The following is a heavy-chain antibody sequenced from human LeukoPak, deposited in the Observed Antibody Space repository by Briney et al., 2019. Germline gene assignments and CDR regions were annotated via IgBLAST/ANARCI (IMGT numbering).Heavy chain of an antibody. J-gene: IGHJ4*02. D-gene: IGHD3/OR15-3a*01. CDR3: GKGGLAVYAYDFHY. CDR2: ISSNGIST. V-gene: IGHV3-64D*09. CDR1: GFTFSTYA. Sequence: GGSLRLSCSASGFTFSTYAMPWVRQAPGKGLEYVSAISSNGISTYYADSVTGRFTISRDNSKSTLYLQMSSLGTEDTAVYYCGKGGLAVYAYDFHYWGQGTLVTVSS.